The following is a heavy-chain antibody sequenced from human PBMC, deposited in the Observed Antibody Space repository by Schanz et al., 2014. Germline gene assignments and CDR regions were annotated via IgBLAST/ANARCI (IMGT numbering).Heavy chain of an antibody. CDR3: VRNGDCRGGIRCDKGYFDS. V-gene: IGHV4-4*07. J-gene: IGHJ4*02. CDR1: GDSISTYS. Sequence: QVQLQESGPGLVKPSETLSLTCTVSGDSISTYSWNWVRQAPGKGLEWIGRIYTSGATNYNPSLKSRLPMSVDTPKNQVPLKLRSVTAADTAVYYCVRNGDCRGGIRCDKGYFDSWGQGILVTVSS. D-gene: IGHD2-15*01. CDR2: IYTSGAT.